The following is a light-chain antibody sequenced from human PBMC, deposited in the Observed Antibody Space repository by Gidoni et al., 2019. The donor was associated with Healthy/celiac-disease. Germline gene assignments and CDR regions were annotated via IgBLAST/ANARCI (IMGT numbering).Light chain of an antibody. J-gene: IGKJ1*01. V-gene: IGKV1-27*01. CDR1: QGISNY. CDR2: AAS. Sequence: DIKMTHSPSSLSASVGDRVTITCRASQGISNYLAWYQQKPGKVPKLLIYAASTLQSGVPSRFSGSGSGTDFTLTISSLQPEDVETYYCQKYNSAPRTFGQGTKVEIK. CDR3: QKYNSAPRT.